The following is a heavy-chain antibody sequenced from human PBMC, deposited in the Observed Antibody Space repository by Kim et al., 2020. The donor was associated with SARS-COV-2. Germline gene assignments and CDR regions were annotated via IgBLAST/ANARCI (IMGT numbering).Heavy chain of an antibody. CDR2: K. CDR3: ARTYGGNAPFDY. V-gene: IGHV2-70*01. Sequence: KYYSTSLRTRLTISKDNSKNQVVLTMTNMDPVDTATYYCARTYGGNAPFDYWGQGTLVTVSS. D-gene: IGHD4-17*01. J-gene: IGHJ4*02.